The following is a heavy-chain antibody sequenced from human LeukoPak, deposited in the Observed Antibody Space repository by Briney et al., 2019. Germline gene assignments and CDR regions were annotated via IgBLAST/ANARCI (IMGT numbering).Heavy chain of an antibody. J-gene: IGHJ4*02. D-gene: IGHD3-22*01. CDR1: GYTFTSYD. V-gene: IGHV1-8*03. CDR2: MNPNSGNT. Sequence: GASVKVSCKASGYTFTSYDINWVRQATGQGLEWMGWMNPNSGNTGYAQKFQGRVTITRNTSISTAYMELSSLRSEDTAVYFCARGLRAVVVITDYFDYWGQGTLVTVSS. CDR3: ARGLRAVVVITDYFDY.